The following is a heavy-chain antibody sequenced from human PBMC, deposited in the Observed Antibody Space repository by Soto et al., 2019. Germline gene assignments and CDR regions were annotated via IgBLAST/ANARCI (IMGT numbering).Heavy chain of an antibody. J-gene: IGHJ4*02. Sequence: QVQVVQSAVEVQKPGASVKVSCKASGYTFTTYGLSWVRQAPGQGLEWIGWISAYNGDTRYAQNFQGRVTMTRDTSISTTYMELTSLRSDDTAVYYCVSERGGGSCDYWGQGTLVTFSS. CDR2: ISAYNGDT. CDR3: VSERGGGSCDY. D-gene: IGHD3-10*01. V-gene: IGHV1-18*01. CDR1: GYTFTTYG.